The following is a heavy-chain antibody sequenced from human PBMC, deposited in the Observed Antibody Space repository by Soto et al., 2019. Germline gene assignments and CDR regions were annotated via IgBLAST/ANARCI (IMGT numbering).Heavy chain of an antibody. CDR1: GGSISSSRYY. Sequence: QLQLQESGPGLVRPSETLSLTCSVSGGSISSSRYYWAWIRQPPGKGLEWIGTVYYRGDTYYDPSLTSRVTFSADTSKNQFSLTLNSVTAADTAVYYCARLSVVVPRYGLDVWGQGTTVTVSS. J-gene: IGHJ6*02. D-gene: IGHD2-21*01. V-gene: IGHV4-39*01. CDR3: ARLSVVVPRYGLDV. CDR2: VYYRGDT.